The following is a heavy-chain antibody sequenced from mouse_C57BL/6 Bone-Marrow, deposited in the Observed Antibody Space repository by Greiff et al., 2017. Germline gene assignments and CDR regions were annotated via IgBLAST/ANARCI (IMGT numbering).Heavy chain of an antibody. D-gene: IGHD2-2*01. CDR1: GFTFSSYG. Sequence: EVKVVESGGDLVKPGGSLKLSCAASGFTFSSYGMSWVRQTPDKRLEWVATISSGGSYTYYPDSVKGRFTISRDNAKNTLYLQMSSLKSEDTAMYYCAGHGRIYYGYDEGDYWGQGTTLTVSS. CDR3: AGHGRIYYGYDEGDY. J-gene: IGHJ2*01. V-gene: IGHV5-6*01. CDR2: ISSGGSYT.